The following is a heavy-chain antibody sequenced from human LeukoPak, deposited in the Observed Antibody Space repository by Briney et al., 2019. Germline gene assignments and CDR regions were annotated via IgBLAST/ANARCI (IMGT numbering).Heavy chain of an antibody. V-gene: IGHV3-30*04. Sequence: SGWSLRLSCAASGFTFSSYAMHWVRQAPGKGLEWVAVISYDGSNKYYADSVKGRFTISRDNSKNTLYLQMNSLRAEDTAVYYCARDATTVPLTLDYWGQGTLVTVSS. D-gene: IGHD5-12*01. CDR3: ARDATTVPLTLDY. J-gene: IGHJ4*02. CDR1: GFTFSSYA. CDR2: ISYDGSNK.